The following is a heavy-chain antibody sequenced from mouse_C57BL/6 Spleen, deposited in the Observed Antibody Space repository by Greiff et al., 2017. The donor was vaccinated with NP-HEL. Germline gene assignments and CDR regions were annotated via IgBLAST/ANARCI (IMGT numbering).Heavy chain of an antibody. D-gene: IGHD2-4*01. CDR3: ARDDYERYFDV. Sequence: EVKLMESGGGLVKPGGSLKLSCAASGFTFSDYGMHWVRQAPEKGLEWVAYISSGSSTIYYADTVKGRFTISRDNAKNTLFLQMTRLRSEDTAMYYCARDDYERYFDVWGTGTTVTVSS. CDR1: GFTFSDYG. V-gene: IGHV5-17*01. CDR2: ISSGSSTI. J-gene: IGHJ1*03.